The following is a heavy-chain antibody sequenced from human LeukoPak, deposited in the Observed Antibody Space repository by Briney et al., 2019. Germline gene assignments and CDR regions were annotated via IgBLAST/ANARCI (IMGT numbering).Heavy chain of an antibody. D-gene: IGHD1-1*01. Sequence: SSETLSLTCTVSGGSISSSSYYWGWIRQPPGKGLEWIGSIYYSGSTYYNPSLKSRVTISVDTSKNQFSLKLSSVTAADTAVYYCARVGGTNYYYYGMDVWGQGTTVTVSS. CDR3: ARVGGTNYYYYGMDV. V-gene: IGHV4-39*07. CDR2: IYYSGST. J-gene: IGHJ6*02. CDR1: GGSISSSSYY.